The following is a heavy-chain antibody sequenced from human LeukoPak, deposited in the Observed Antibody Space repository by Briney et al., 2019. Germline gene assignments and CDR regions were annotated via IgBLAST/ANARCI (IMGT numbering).Heavy chain of an antibody. CDR1: GGSISTSSYY. D-gene: IGHD2-8*01. CDR3: ARAMYGPRRYFDY. V-gene: IGHV4-39*01. CDR2: IYYTGST. Sequence: PSETLSLTCTVSGGSISTSSYYWGWIRQPPGKGLEWIGSIYYTGSTYYNPSLKSRVTISVDTSNNQFSLKLSSVTAADTAVYYCARAMYGPRRYFDYWGQGTLVTVSS. J-gene: IGHJ4*02.